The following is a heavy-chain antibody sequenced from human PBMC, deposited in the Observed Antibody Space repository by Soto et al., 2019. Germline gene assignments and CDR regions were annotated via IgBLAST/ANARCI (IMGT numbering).Heavy chain of an antibody. CDR2: IKPGGSDL. J-gene: IGHJ5*02. CDR3: VRDRYSSSGWFDP. D-gene: IGHD3-10*01. CDR1: GYRLDAAW. V-gene: IGHV5-51*01. Sequence: PGESLKISCKGVGYRLDAAWIGWVRQMPGKGLEWMGIIKPGGSDLRYSPSFRGQVTISADAAVNTAYLQWDSLKASDTAVYYCVRDRYSSSGWFDPWGQGTPVTVSS.